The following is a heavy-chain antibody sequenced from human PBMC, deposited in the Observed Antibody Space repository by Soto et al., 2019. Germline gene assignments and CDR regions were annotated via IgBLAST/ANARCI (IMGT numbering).Heavy chain of an antibody. J-gene: IGHJ2*01. CDR1: GYSISSDYY. Sequence: SETLSLTCAVSGYSISSDYYWVWIRQPPGKGLEWIAGIYHSGNSYYNPSLKSRVTISIDTPKNHFSLWLTSVTAADTAVYYCARKSVVDWYFDLWGRGTLVTVSS. V-gene: IGHV4-38-2*01. CDR2: IYHSGNS. D-gene: IGHD2-15*01. CDR3: ARKSVVDWYFDL.